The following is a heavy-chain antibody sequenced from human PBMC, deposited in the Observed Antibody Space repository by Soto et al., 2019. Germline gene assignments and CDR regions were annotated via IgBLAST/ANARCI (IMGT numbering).Heavy chain of an antibody. CDR2: IIPIFGTA. CDR3: ARLSGYCSGGSCSPSYYYYGMDV. D-gene: IGHD2-15*01. CDR1: GGTFSSYA. J-gene: IGHJ6*02. Sequence: QVQLVQSGAEVKQPGSSVKVSCKASGGTFSSYAISWVRQAPGQGLEWMGGIIPIFGTANYAQKFQGRVTITADESTSTGYMELRSLRFEDTAVYYCARLSGYCSGGSCSPSYYYYGMDVWGQGTTVTVSS. V-gene: IGHV1-69*01.